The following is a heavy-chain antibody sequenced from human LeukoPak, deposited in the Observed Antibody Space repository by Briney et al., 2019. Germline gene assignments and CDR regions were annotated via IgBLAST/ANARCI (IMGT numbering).Heavy chain of an antibody. Sequence: GGSLRLSCAASGFTFSTYNMNWVRQAPGKGLEWVSSISSSSGYIYYADSVKGRFTISRDNAKNSLYLQMNSLRAEDTAVYYCARDRRGVGAFDIWGQGTMVTVSS. CDR2: ISSSSGYI. D-gene: IGHD2-8*01. CDR3: ARDRRGVGAFDI. J-gene: IGHJ3*02. V-gene: IGHV3-21*01. CDR1: GFTFSTYN.